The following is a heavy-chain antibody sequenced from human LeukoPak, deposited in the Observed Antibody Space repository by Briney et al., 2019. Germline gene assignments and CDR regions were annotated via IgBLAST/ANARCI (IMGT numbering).Heavy chain of an antibody. CDR2: ISGSGGST. Sequence: GGSLRLSCAASGFTFSSYAMSWVRQAPGKGLEWVSAISGSGGSTYYADSVKGRFTISRDNAKNSLYLQMNSLRAEDTAVYYCARSVMGPGPTLDWGQGTLVTVSS. V-gene: IGHV3-23*01. CDR1: GFTFSSYA. D-gene: IGHD3-16*01. CDR3: ARSVMGPGPTLD. J-gene: IGHJ4*02.